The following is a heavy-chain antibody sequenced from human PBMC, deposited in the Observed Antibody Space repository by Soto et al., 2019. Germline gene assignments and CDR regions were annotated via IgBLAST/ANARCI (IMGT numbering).Heavy chain of an antibody. Sequence: GGSLRLSCAASGFTFSSYAMSWVRQAPGKGLEWVSAISGSGGSTYYADSVKGRFTISRDNSKNTLYLQMNSLRAEDTAVYYCAKGGYYYGSGSPRATYYYYYYMDVWGKGTTVTVSS. D-gene: IGHD3-10*01. V-gene: IGHV3-23*01. CDR2: ISGSGGST. CDR1: GFTFSSYA. CDR3: AKGGYYYGSGSPRATYYYYYYMDV. J-gene: IGHJ6*03.